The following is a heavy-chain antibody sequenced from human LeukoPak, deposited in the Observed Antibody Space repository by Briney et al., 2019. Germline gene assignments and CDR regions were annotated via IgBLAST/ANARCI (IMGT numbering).Heavy chain of an antibody. CDR3: ATYGGNSIFDY. J-gene: IGHJ4*02. V-gene: IGHV4-59*11. CDR1: GGSISSHY. Sequence: PSETLSLTCTVSGGSISSHYWSWIRQPPGKGLERIGYIYYSGSTNYNPSLKSRVTISVDTSKNQFSLKLSSVTAADTAVYYCATYGGNSIFDYWGQGTLVTVSS. CDR2: IYYSGST. D-gene: IGHD4-23*01.